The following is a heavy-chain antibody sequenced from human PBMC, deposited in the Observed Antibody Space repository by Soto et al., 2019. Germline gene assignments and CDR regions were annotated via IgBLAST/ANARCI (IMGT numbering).Heavy chain of an antibody. V-gene: IGHV1-18*01. CDR3: ARDLVNYDFWSGRSPQYCDC. Sequence: ASVKVSCKVSGYTFTSYGISWVRQAPGQGLEWMGWISAYNGNTNYAQKLQGRVTMTTDTSTSTAYMELRSLRSDDTAAYYCARDLVNYDFWSGRSPQYCDCWGQGTLVTNSS. CDR2: ISAYNGNT. J-gene: IGHJ4*02. CDR1: GYTFTSYG. D-gene: IGHD3-3*01.